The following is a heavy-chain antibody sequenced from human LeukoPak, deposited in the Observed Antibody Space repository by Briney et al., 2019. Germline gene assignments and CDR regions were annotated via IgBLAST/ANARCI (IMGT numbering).Heavy chain of an antibody. D-gene: IGHD3-3*01. CDR2: INHSGST. CDR1: GGSFSGYY. J-gene: IGHJ6*02. Sequence: SETLSLTCAVYGGSFSGYYWSWIRQPPGKGLEWIGEINHSGSTNYNPSLKSRVTISVDTSKNQFSLKLSSVTAADTAVYYCARGRYDLWSGYYTHYYYYGMDVWGQGTTVTVSS. V-gene: IGHV4-34*01. CDR3: ARGRYDLWSGYYTHYYYYGMDV.